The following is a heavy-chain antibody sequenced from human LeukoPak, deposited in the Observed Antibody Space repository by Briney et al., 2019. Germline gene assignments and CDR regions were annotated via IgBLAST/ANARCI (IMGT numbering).Heavy chain of an antibody. V-gene: IGHV4-34*01. CDR1: GGSFSGYY. J-gene: IGHJ5*02. Sequence: SETLSLTCAVYGGSFSGYYWSWIRQPPGKGLEWIGEINHSGSTNYNPSLKSRVTISVDTSKNQFSLKLSSVTAADTAVYYCARAGYYDSSGYQLGDWFDPWGQGTLVTVSS. CDR3: ARAGYYDSSGYQLGDWFDP. CDR2: INHSGST. D-gene: IGHD3-22*01.